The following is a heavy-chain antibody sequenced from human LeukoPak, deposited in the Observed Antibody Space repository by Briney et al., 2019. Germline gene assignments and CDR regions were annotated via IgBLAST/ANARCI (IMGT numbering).Heavy chain of an antibody. CDR2: INPNSGGT. Sequence: ASVKVSCKASGYTFTGYYMHWVRQAPGQGLEGMGWINPNSGGTNYAQKFQGRVTMTRDTSISTAYMELSRLRSDDTAVYYCARVIAARRDWFDPWGQGTLVTVSS. V-gene: IGHV1-2*02. CDR1: GYTFTGYY. D-gene: IGHD6-6*01. CDR3: ARVIAARRDWFDP. J-gene: IGHJ5*02.